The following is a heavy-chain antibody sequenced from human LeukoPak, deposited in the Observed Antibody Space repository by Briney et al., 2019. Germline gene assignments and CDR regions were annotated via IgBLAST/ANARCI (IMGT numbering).Heavy chain of an antibody. CDR3: ARLKDHTIDY. V-gene: IGHV5-51*01. CDR1: GFSFPSYW. D-gene: IGHD1-14*01. CDR2: IYPGDSDT. Sequence: GESLKISCKGSGFSFPSYWIGWVRQMPGKGLEWMGIIYPGDSDTRYSPSFQGQVTISADKSISTVYLQWSSLMASDTAMYYCARLKDHTIDYWGQGTLVTVSS. J-gene: IGHJ4*02.